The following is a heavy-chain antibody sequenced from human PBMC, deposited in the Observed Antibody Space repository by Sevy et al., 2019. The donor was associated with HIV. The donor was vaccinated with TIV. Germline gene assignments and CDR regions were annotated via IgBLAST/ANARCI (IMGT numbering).Heavy chain of an antibody. Sequence: GGSLRLSCEASGFSLSSYSMNWVRQAPGKGLEWVSSISTSSTYIYYAYSAKGRITISRDNAKNSLYLQMNSLRVEDTAVYYCARAKNDYIWGSYRPTFDYWGQGALVTVSS. J-gene: IGHJ4*03. V-gene: IGHV3-21*03. CDR3: ARAKNDYIWGSYRPTFDY. CDR2: ISTSSTYI. D-gene: IGHD3-16*02. CDR1: GFSLSSYS.